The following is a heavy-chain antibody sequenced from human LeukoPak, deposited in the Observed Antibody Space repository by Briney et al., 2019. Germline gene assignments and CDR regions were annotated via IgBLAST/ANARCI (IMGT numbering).Heavy chain of an antibody. J-gene: IGHJ6*02. CDR1: GFTFSSYS. Sequence: TGGSLRLSCAASGFTFSSYSMNWVRQAPGKGLEWVSSISSSSSCIYYADSVKGRFTISRDNAKNPLYLQMKSLRAEDTAVYYCARDIGIEYPEGGYYYYYGMDVWGQGTTVTVSS. CDR2: ISSSSSCI. V-gene: IGHV3-21*01. D-gene: IGHD2-2*01. CDR3: ARDIGIEYPEGGYYYYYGMDV.